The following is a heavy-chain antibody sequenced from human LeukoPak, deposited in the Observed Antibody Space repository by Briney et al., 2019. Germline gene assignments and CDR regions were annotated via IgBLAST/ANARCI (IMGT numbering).Heavy chain of an antibody. J-gene: IGHJ6*03. CDR2: IKQVGSEN. Sequence: GGSLRLSCAASGFTFSTFWMSWVRQAPGKGLEWVAHIKQVGSENYYVDSVKGRFTTSRDNAKNSLFLQMNSLRAEDTAVYYCSRDAGGGYDYYYYDYIDVWGKGTTVTVSS. CDR3: SRDAGGGYDYYYYDYIDV. D-gene: IGHD5-12*01. V-gene: IGHV3-7*01. CDR1: GFTFSTFW.